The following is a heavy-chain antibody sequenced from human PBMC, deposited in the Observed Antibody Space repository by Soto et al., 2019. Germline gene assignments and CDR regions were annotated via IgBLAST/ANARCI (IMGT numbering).Heavy chain of an antibody. CDR3: ATIYGSGYRPFDF. V-gene: IGHV1-69*04. J-gene: IGHJ4*02. CDR1: GDTFNFYS. CDR2: VNPILSMS. D-gene: IGHD3-10*01. Sequence: QVQLVQSGAEVKRPGSSVKVSCKASGDTFNFYSINWVRQAPGLGLEWMGRVNPILSMSNYAQRFQGRVTMPADKSTSTAYMELSGLRSEDTAIYYCATIYGSGYRPFDFWGQGALVTVSS.